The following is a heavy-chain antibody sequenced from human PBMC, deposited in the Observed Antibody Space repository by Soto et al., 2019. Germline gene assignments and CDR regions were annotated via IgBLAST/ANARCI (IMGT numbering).Heavy chain of an antibody. CDR1: GGSISSSSYY. D-gene: IGHD3-10*01. J-gene: IGHJ6*03. Sequence: SETLSLTCTVSGGSISSSSYYWGWIRQPPGKGLEWIGSIYYSGSTYYNPSLKSRVTISVDTSKNQFSLKLSSVTAADTAVYYCASYYYGSGRYYYYMDVWGKGTTVTVSS. CDR3: ASYYYGSGRYYYYMDV. CDR2: IYYSGST. V-gene: IGHV4-39*01.